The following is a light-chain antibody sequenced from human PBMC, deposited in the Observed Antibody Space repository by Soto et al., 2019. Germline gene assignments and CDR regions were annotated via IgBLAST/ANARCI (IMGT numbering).Light chain of an antibody. CDR1: QSISGY. J-gene: IGKJ1*01. CDR3: QQSYSTPRT. Sequence: DIQMTQSPSSLSASVGDRVTITCRASQSISGYLNWYQQNPGKAPKLLIYAASSLQSGVPSRFSGSGSATDFTLTISSLQPEDFATYYCQQSYSTPRTFGQGTKVDIK. CDR2: AAS. V-gene: IGKV1-39*01.